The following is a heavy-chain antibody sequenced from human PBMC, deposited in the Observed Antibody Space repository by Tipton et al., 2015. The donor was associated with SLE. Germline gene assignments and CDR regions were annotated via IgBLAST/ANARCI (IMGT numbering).Heavy chain of an antibody. D-gene: IGHD5-18*01. CDR1: GGSISSGGYY. CDR2: IYYSGST. V-gene: IGHV4-31*03. J-gene: IGHJ6*03. Sequence: TLSLTCTVSGGSISSGGYYWSWIRQHPGKGLEWIGYIYYSGSTYYNPSLKSRVTISVDTSKNQFSLKLSSVTAADTAVYYCARHGGYSYGYPGTAEYYMDVWGKGTTVTVSS. CDR3: ARHGGYSYGYPGTAEYYMDV.